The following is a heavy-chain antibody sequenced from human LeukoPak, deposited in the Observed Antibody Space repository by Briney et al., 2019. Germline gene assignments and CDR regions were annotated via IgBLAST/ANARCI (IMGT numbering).Heavy chain of an antibody. CDR1: GFTVSSNY. Sequence: GGSLRLSCAASGFTVSSNYMSWVRQAPGKGLEWVSVIYTGGATYYADSVKGRFTISRDNSKNTLYLQMNSLTTEDTAVYYCARDPYGLDAWGKGTTVIVSA. CDR3: ARDPYGLDA. CDR2: IYTGGAT. J-gene: IGHJ6*04. V-gene: IGHV3-66*02.